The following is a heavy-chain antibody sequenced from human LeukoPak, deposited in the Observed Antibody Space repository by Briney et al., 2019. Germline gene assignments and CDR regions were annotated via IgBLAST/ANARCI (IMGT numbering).Heavy chain of an antibody. CDR2: IYHSGST. J-gene: IGHJ6*04. CDR1: GGSISSSNR. CDR3: ARVDYGSGSPPLYGMDV. D-gene: IGHD3-10*01. V-gene: IGHV4-4*02. Sequence: SETLSLTCAVSGGSISSSNRWSWVRPPPGKGLEWIGEIYHSGSTNYNPSLKSRVTISVDKSKNQFSLKLSSVTAADTAVYYCARVDYGSGSPPLYGMDVWGKGTTVTVSS.